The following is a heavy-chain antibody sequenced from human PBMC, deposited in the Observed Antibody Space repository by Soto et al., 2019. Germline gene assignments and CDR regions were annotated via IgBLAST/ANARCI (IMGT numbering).Heavy chain of an antibody. Sequence: SETLCLTNTVAGGTSIDRGYSWSWIRQHPGQGREWIGYIYYSGSTYHNPSLKSRVTISVDTSKNQFSLKLSSLPAADTALYYSARGVDPWRNGTLDTLS. CDR2: IYYSGST. V-gene: IGHV4-31*03. CDR3: ARGVDP. J-gene: IGHJ5*02. CDR1: GGTSIDRGYS.